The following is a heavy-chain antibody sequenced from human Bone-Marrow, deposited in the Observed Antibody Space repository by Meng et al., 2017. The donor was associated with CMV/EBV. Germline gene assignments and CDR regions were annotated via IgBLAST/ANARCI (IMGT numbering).Heavy chain of an antibody. CDR2: IKQDGNEK. D-gene: IGHD6-13*01. CDR1: GFTFSSYW. Sequence: GESLKISCAASGFTFSSYWMNWVRQAPGKGLEWVANIKQDGNEKYYMDSVKGRFTISRDNAKNSLYLQMNSLRAEDTAVYYCARDPQVVPYGMDVWGQGTTVTVSS. CDR3: ARDPQVVPYGMDV. J-gene: IGHJ6*02. V-gene: IGHV3-7*01.